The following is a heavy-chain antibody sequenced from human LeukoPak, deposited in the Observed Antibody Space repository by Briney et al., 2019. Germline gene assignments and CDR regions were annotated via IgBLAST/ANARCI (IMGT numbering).Heavy chain of an antibody. V-gene: IGHV3-30*03. CDR1: GSTFSNYG. Sequence: GGSLRLSCAASGSTFSNYGMHWVRQAPGKGLEWVAVISYDGSNEYYADSVKGRFAISRDTSKNTLYLQMNGLRAEDTALYYCARKFLTGRLIDYWGQGTLVTVSS. CDR2: ISYDGSNE. D-gene: IGHD7-27*01. J-gene: IGHJ4*02. CDR3: ARKFLTGRLIDY.